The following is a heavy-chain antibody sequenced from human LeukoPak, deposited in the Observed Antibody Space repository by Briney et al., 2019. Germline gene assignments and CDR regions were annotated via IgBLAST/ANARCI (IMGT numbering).Heavy chain of an antibody. V-gene: IGHV4-59*01. CDR1: GGSISRYY. J-gene: IGHJ4*02. CDR2: IYYSGST. Sequence: SETLSLTCTVSGGSISRYYWSWIRQPPGKGLEWIGYIYYSGSTNYNPSLKSRVTISVDTPKNQFSLKLSSVTAADTAVYYCARVLTYYDSSGYPFRAFDHWGQGTLVTVSS. CDR3: ARVLTYYDSSGYPFRAFDH. D-gene: IGHD3-22*01.